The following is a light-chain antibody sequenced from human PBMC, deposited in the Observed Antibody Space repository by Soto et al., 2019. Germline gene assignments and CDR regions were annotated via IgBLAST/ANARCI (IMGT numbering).Light chain of an antibody. Sequence: DIQMTQSPSTLSASVGDRVTITCRASQSISSWLAWYQQKPGKAPKLLIYDASSLESGVPSRFSGSGSGTEFTLTISSLQPDDFASYYCQQYNSYLYTFGQGNMLDIK. CDR3: QQYNSYLYT. V-gene: IGKV1-5*01. CDR2: DAS. J-gene: IGKJ2*01. CDR1: QSISSW.